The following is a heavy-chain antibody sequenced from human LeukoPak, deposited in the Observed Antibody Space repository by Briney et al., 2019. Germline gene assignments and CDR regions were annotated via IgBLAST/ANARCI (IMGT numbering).Heavy chain of an antibody. CDR1: GYTLLGYY. V-gene: IGHV1-2*02. CDR2: INPNSGDT. CDR3: ARGQLWFDY. D-gene: IGHD5-18*01. Sequence: ASVKVSCKPSGYTLLGYYIHWVRQAPGQGLEWMGWINPNSGDTNHAQKFQGTVTMTRGTSISTAYMELSRLRTDDTAVYFCARGQLWFDYWGQGTMVTVSS. J-gene: IGHJ4*02.